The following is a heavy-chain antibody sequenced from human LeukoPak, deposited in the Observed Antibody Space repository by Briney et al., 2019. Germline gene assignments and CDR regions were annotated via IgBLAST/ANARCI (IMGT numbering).Heavy chain of an antibody. Sequence: SVKVSCTASGGTFSSYAISWVRQAPGQGLEWMGGIIPIFGTANYAQKFQGRVTITADESTSTAYMELSSLRSEDTAVYYCARGFYYYYGMDVWGQGTTVTVSS. CDR1: GGTFSSYA. V-gene: IGHV1-69*13. CDR3: ARGFYYYYGMDV. CDR2: IIPIFGTA. J-gene: IGHJ6*02.